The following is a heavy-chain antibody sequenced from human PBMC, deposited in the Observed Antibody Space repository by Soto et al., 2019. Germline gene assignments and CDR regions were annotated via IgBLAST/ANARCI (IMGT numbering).Heavy chain of an antibody. D-gene: IGHD3-22*01. J-gene: IGHJ4*02. V-gene: IGHV3-23*01. Sequence: PGGSLRLSCAASGFTFSSYAMSWVRQAPGKGLEWVSAISGSGGSTYYADSVKGRFTISRDNSKNTLYLQMNSLRAEDTAVYYCAKALGLLGITMIVVPRAVDYWGQGTLVTVSS. CDR3: AKALGLLGITMIVVPRAVDY. CDR1: GFTFSSYA. CDR2: ISGSGGST.